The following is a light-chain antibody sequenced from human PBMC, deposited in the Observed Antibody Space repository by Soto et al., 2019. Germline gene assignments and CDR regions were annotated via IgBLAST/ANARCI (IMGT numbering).Light chain of an antibody. CDR3: AAWDDSLNGYV. J-gene: IGLJ1*01. V-gene: IGLV1-44*01. Sequence: QSALTQPPSASGTPGQRVTISCSGSTSNIGSNTVNWYQQLPGTAPKLLIYSNNQRPSGVPDRFSGSKSGTSASLVISGLLSEDEADYYCAAWDDSLNGYVFGTGTKLTVL. CDR1: TSNIGSNT. CDR2: SNN.